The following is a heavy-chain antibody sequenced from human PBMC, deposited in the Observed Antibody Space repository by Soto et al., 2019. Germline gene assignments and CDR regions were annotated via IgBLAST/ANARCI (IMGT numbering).Heavy chain of an antibody. D-gene: IGHD4-17*01. J-gene: IGHJ3*02. CDR3: ATLTTVTTYGAFDS. CDR2: IYYSGST. V-gene: IGHV4-39*01. Sequence: SETLSLTCTVSGGSISSSSYYWGWIRQPPGKGLEWIGSIYYSGSTYYNPSLKSRVTISVDTSKNQFSLKLSSVTAADTAVYYCATLTTVTTYGAFDSWGQGTMVTVSS. CDR1: GGSISSSSYY.